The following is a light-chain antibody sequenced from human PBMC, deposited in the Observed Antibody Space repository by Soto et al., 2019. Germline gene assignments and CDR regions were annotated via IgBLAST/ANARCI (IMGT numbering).Light chain of an antibody. Sequence: DIQMTQSPSSLSASVGDRVTITCRANQSIDTFLNWYQQKPGKAPKLLIYAATTLQSGVPSRFSGSGSGTDFTLTISSLQPEDFAGYYCQQSFSNLLFTFGPGTTVDVK. CDR2: AAT. V-gene: IGKV1-39*01. CDR1: QSIDTF. CDR3: QQSFSNLLFT. J-gene: IGKJ3*01.